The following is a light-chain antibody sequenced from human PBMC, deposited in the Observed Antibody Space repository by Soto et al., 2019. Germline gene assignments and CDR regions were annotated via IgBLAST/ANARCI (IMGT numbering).Light chain of an antibody. CDR1: SSDVGGYDS. CDR3: CSFTSSYTVL. V-gene: IGLV2-11*01. CDR2: DVS. Sequence: QSALTQPRSVSGSPGQSVTISCTGASSDVGGYDSVSWYRQHPGKAPQLMIYDVSKRPSGVPDRFSGSKSGNTASLTISGLQAEDEADYYCCSFTSSYTVLFGGGTKVTVL. J-gene: IGLJ2*01.